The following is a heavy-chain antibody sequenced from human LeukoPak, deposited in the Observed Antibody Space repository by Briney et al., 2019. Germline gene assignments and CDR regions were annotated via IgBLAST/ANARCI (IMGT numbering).Heavy chain of an antibody. J-gene: IGHJ4*02. Sequence: GGSLRLSCAASGFTFSSYWMSWVRQAPGKGLEWVANIKQDGSEKYYVDSVKGRFTISRDNAKNSLYLQMNSLRAEDTAVYHCASGNGRSGYAPAHYWGQGTLVTVSS. CDR3: ASGNGRSGYAPAHY. CDR2: IKQDGSEK. V-gene: IGHV3-7*01. CDR1: GFTFSSYW. D-gene: IGHD3-22*01.